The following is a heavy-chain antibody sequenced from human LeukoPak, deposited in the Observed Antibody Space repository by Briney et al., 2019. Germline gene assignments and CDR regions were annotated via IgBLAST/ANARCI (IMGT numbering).Heavy chain of an antibody. V-gene: IGHV4-4*02. Sequence: PSGTLSLTCAVFGGSISTTNWWSWVRQPPGKGLEWIGEIYHTGSTNYKPSLKSRVTISVDKSKNQFSLRLSSVTAADTAVYYCARDRATAGQTDAYDIWGQGTMVTVSS. J-gene: IGHJ3*02. CDR2: IYHTGST. CDR1: GGSISTTNW. D-gene: IGHD6-13*01. CDR3: ARDRATAGQTDAYDI.